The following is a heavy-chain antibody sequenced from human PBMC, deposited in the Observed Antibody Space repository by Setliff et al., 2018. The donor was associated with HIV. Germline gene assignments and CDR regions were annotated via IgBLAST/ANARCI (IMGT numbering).Heavy chain of an antibody. J-gene: IGHJ4*02. CDR3: ASGEPYYYDSTGYSGNYFDY. CDR1: GGSISSSNW. V-gene: IGHV4-4*02. CDR2: IYHGGST. D-gene: IGHD3-22*01. Sequence: SETLSLTCAVSGGSISSSNWWSWVRQPPGKGLEWIGEIYHGGSTNYNPSLKSRVTISVDKSKNQFSLKRASVTAADTAVYYCASGEPYYYDSTGYSGNYFDYWGQGTLVTVSS.